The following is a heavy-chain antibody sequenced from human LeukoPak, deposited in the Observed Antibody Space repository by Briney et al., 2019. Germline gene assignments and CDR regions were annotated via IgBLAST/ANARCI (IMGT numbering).Heavy chain of an antibody. V-gene: IGHV1-2*06. CDR3: ARDQGSLTRSWYTGY. CDR2: INPYSGDT. CDR1: GYTFTGYH. D-gene: IGHD6-13*01. J-gene: IGHJ4*02. Sequence: ASVKVSCKASGYTFTGYHIHWVRQAPGQGLKWMGRINPYSGDTNFAQKFQGRVTMTRDTSITTAYMDLSSLTPDDTAVYFCARDQGSLTRSWYTGYWGQGTQVTVFS.